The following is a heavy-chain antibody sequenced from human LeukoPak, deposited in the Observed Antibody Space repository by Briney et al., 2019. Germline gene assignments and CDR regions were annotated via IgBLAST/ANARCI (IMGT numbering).Heavy chain of an antibody. D-gene: IGHD4-17*01. CDR2: IIPILGIA. J-gene: IGHJ6*02. CDR1: GGTFSSYA. V-gene: IGHV1-69*04. Sequence: SVKVSCKASGGTFSSYAISWVRQAPGQGLEWMGRIIPILGIANYAQKFQGRVTITADKSTSTAYMELSSLRPEDTAVYYCVREDDYGDRGQGYYYYYGMDVWGQGTTVTVSS. CDR3: VREDDYGDRGQGYYYYYGMDV.